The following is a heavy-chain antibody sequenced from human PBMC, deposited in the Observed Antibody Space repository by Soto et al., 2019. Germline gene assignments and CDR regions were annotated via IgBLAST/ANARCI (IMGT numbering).Heavy chain of an antibody. D-gene: IGHD2-2*01. V-gene: IGHV3-7*05. Sequence: EVQLVESGGGLVQPGGSLRLSCAASGFTFNSYWMSWVRQAPGEGLEWVAKIKEDGSEKYYVDSVRGRFTISRDNAKNSLYLQMNSLRAEDTAVYYCVRNARWGQGTLVTVSS. J-gene: IGHJ4*02. CDR3: VRNAR. CDR1: GFTFNSYW. CDR2: IKEDGSEK.